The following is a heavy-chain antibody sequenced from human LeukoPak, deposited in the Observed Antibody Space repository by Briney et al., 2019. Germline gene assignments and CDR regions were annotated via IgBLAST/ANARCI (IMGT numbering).Heavy chain of an antibody. CDR1: GGSFSGYY. Sequence: PSETLSLTCAVYGGSFSGYYWSWIRQPPGKGLEWIGEINHSGSTNYNPSLKSRVTISVDTSKNQFSLKLSSVTAADTAVYYCARHMVLAWFDPWGQGTLVTVSS. CDR3: ARHMVLAWFDP. J-gene: IGHJ5*02. CDR2: INHSGST. D-gene: IGHD3-10*01. V-gene: IGHV4-34*01.